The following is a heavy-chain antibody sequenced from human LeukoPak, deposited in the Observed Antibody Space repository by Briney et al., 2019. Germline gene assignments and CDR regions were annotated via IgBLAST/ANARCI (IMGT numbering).Heavy chain of an antibody. Sequence: GGSLRLSCAASGFTFSSYSMNWVRQAPGKGLEWVSSISSSSTYIYYADSVKGRFTVSRDNAKNSLYLQMNSLRAEDTAVYFCARDYYGSGSYYNGLYYYGMDVWGQGTTVTVSS. V-gene: IGHV3-21*01. CDR3: ARDYYGSGSYYNGLYYYGMDV. CDR2: ISSSSTYI. CDR1: GFTFSSYS. D-gene: IGHD3-10*01. J-gene: IGHJ6*02.